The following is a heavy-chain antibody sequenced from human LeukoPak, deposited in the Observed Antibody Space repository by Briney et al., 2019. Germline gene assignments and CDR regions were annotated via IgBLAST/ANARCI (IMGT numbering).Heavy chain of an antibody. CDR3: ARQTGDYYGSGSYYGGVDY. CDR1: EGSISSSRYY. Sequence: SETLSITSTLSEGSISSSRYYLGWIRQPTRKGLKRIGSTYYSGSTYYNPSLKSRVTISVDTSKKQFSLKLSSVTAADTAVYYWARQTGDYYGSGSYYGGVDYWGQGTLVTVSS. V-gene: IGHV4-39*01. D-gene: IGHD3-10*01. J-gene: IGHJ4*02. CDR2: TYYSGST.